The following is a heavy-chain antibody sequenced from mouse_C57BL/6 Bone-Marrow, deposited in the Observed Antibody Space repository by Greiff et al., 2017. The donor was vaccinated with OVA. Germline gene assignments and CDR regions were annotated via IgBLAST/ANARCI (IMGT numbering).Heavy chain of an antibody. D-gene: IGHD4-1*01. CDR1: GFSLSTFGMG. J-gene: IGHJ3*01. CDR2: IWWGDDK. CDR3: ARIGLTGSFAY. Sequence: QVTLQVSGPGILQPSQTLSLTCSFSGFSLSTFGMGVGWLRPPSGKGLEWLAHIWWGDDKYYNPVLKSQLTISKDTSKNQVYLKIANVDAADTATCYCARIGLTGSFAYWGQGTLVTVSA. V-gene: IGHV8-8*01.